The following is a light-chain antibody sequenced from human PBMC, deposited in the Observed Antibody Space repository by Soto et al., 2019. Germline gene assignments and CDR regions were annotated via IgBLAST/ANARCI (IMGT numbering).Light chain of an antibody. Sequence: EILLTQSPATLSVSPGETATLSCRASQNVLSDLAWYQQKPGQAPRLLVYGATTRATDAPAKFRGRGSGTEFSLTISSLQSEDFAVYYCQQYDSSPRTFGQGTKVE. V-gene: IGKV3-15*01. CDR1: QNVLSD. CDR3: QQYDSSPRT. CDR2: GAT. J-gene: IGKJ1*01.